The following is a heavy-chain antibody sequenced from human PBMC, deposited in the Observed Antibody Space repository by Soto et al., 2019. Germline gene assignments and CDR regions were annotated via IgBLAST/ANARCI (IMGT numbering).Heavy chain of an antibody. CDR1: GHTFTGHH. CDR3: GLEPTGTGGFDY. CDR2: IDLDIGDT. Sequence: ASVKVSCKASGHTFTGHHMHWVRQARGQGLGWMGLIDLDIGDTKYAQKFQGRITSTSDTSITTAYMELRGLRSDDTAVYYCGLEPTGTGGFDYWGQGTLVTVSS. J-gene: IGHJ4*02. D-gene: IGHD7-27*01. V-gene: IGHV1-2*02.